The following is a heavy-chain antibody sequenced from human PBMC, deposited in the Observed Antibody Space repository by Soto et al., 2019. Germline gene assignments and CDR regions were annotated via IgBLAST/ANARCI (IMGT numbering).Heavy chain of an antibody. CDR3: AREGLMDDFWSGYYYDL. CDR1: GFTVSSNY. V-gene: IGHV3-66*01. D-gene: IGHD3-3*01. Sequence: EVQLVESGGGLVQPGGSLRLSCAASGFTVSSNYMSWVRQAPGKGLEWVSVIYSGGSTYYADSVKGRFTISRDNSKNTLYFQMNSLRAEDTAVYYCAREGLMDDFWSGYYYDLWGRGTLVTVSS. J-gene: IGHJ2*01. CDR2: IYSGGST.